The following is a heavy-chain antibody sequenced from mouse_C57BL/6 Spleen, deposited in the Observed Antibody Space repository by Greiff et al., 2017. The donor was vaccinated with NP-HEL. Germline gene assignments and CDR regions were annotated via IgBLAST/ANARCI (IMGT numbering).Heavy chain of an antibody. V-gene: IGHV1-9*01. J-gene: IGHJ2*01. Sequence: VQLQQSGAELMKPGASVKLSCKATGYTFTGYWIEWVKQRPGHGLEWIGKISPGIGSTIYNEKFKGKATFTADTSSNTAYMQLSSLPTEDSAIYCCARWGPYYGSSRDFDYWGQGTTRTVSS. CDR2: ISPGIGST. CDR1: GYTFTGYW. CDR3: ARWGPYYGSSRDFDY. D-gene: IGHD1-1*01.